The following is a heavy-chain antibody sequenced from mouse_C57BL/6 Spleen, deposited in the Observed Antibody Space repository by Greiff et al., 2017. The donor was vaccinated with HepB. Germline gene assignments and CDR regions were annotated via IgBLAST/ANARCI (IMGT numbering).Heavy chain of an antibody. CDR2: IYPGDGDT. J-gene: IGHJ2*01. V-gene: IGHV1-80*01. CDR3: ARTITTVAYYFDY. D-gene: IGHD1-1*01. Sequence: VQVVESGAELVKPGASVKISCKASGYAFSSYWMNWVKQRPGKGLEWIGQIYPGDGDTNYNGKFKGKATLTADKSSSTAYMQLSSLTSEDSAVYFCARTITTVAYYFDYWGQGTTLTVSS. CDR1: GYAFSSYW.